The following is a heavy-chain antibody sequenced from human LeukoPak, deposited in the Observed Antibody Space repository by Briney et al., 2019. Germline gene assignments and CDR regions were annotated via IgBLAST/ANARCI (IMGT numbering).Heavy chain of an antibody. D-gene: IGHD3-22*01. CDR1: GFTFSSYA. V-gene: IGHV3-23*01. CDR2: ISGSGGST. J-gene: IGHJ4*02. CDR3: ARDASVYYYESSGYYSDYFDY. Sequence: GGSLRLSCAASGFTFSSYAMSWVRQAPGKGLEWVSAISGSGGSTYYADSVKGRFTISRDNSKNTLYLQMNSLRVEDTSVYYCARDASVYYYESSGYYSDYFDYWGQGTPVTVSS.